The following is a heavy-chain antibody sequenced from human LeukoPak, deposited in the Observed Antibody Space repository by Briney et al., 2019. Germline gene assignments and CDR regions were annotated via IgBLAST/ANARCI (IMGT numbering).Heavy chain of an antibody. J-gene: IGHJ3*02. V-gene: IGHV5-51*01. CDR3: ARPLLRFGESGGDSAFDI. CDR1: GYSFTSYW. D-gene: IGHD3-10*01. CDR2: IYPGDSDT. Sequence: GESLKISCKGSGYSFTSYWIGWVRQMPGKGLEWMGIIYPGDSDTRYSPSFQGQVTISADKSISTAYLQWSSLKASDTAMYYCARPLLRFGESGGDSAFDIWGQGTMVTVSS.